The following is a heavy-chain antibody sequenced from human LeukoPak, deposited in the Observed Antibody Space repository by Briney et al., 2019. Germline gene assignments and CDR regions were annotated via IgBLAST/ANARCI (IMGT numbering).Heavy chain of an antibody. D-gene: IGHD3-3*02. CDR1: GFTLSNYW. J-gene: IGHJ4*02. V-gene: IGHV3-7*04. Sequence: GGSLRLSCAASGFTLSNYWMSWVRQAPGKGLDWVANIKEDGSEKYYVDSVKGRFTISRDNAKNSLYLQMNSLGAEDTAIYYCARDSQHLNFDYWGQGTLVTVSS. CDR2: IKEDGSEK. CDR3: ARDSQHLNFDY.